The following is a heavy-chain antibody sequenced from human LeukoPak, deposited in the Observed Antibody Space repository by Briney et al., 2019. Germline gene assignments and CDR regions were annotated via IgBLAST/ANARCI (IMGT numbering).Heavy chain of an antibody. CDR2: IIPIFGTA. CDR3: ARVRFAGAGVYYYYMDV. J-gene: IGHJ6*03. V-gene: IGHV1-69*05. D-gene: IGHD3-16*01. Sequence: GASVKVSCKASGGTFSSYAISWVRQAPGQGLEWMGGIIPIFGTANYAQKFQGRVTITTDESTSTAYMELSSLRSEDTAVYYCARVRFAGAGVYYYYMDVWGKGTTVTVSS. CDR1: GGTFSSYA.